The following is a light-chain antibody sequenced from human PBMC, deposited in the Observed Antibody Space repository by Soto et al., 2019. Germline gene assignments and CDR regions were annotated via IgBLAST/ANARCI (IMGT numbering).Light chain of an antibody. CDR1: SSDVGGYNY. Sequence: QSVLTQPASGSGSPGQSITISCTGTSSDVGGYNYVSWYKQHPGKAPKLMIYEVSNRPSGVSHRSSGSKSGNTASLTISGLQAEYEADYYCSSYTSSSTPWVFGNGTKLTVL. CDR2: EVS. V-gene: IGLV2-14*01. J-gene: IGLJ1*01. CDR3: SSYTSSSTPWV.